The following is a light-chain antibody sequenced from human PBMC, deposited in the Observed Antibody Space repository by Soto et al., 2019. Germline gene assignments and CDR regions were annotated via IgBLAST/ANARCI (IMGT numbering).Light chain of an antibody. CDR3: QQYHDWPPWT. J-gene: IGKJ1*01. CDR2: DAS. CDR1: QTISKD. Sequence: ERMMTQSPATLSLSPGEKATLSCRASQTISKDLAWYQQKPGQAPRLLIYDASTRATDIPDRFSGSGSGTEFPLTISSLKSEDVAVYYCQQYHDWPPWTFGQGTKVEIK. V-gene: IGKV3-15*01.